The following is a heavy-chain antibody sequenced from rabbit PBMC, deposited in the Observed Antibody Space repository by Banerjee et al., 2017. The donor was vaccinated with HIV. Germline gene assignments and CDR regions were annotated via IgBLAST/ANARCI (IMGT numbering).Heavy chain of an antibody. CDR3: ARDLAGVIGWNFNL. J-gene: IGHJ4*01. Sequence: QEQLVESGGGLVQPEGSLTLTCTASGFTLSTYWICWVRQAPGKGLEWIACINTTSGNTVYASWAKGRFTISKTSWTTVTLQMTSLTAADTATYLCARDLAGVIGWNFNLWGQGTLVTVS. CDR1: GFTLSTYW. V-gene: IGHV1S45*01. CDR2: INTTSGNT. D-gene: IGHD4-1*01.